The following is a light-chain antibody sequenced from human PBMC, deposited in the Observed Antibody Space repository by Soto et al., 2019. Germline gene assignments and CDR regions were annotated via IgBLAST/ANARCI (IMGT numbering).Light chain of an antibody. CDR1: QSVSSN. Sequence: PATLSVSPGERATLSCRASQSVSSNLAWYQQKPGQAPRLLIYGASTRATGIPARFSGSGSGTEFTLTISSLQSEDFAVYYCQQYNNWPHTFGQGTKVDIK. CDR3: QQYNNWPHT. J-gene: IGKJ1*01. CDR2: GAS. V-gene: IGKV3-15*01.